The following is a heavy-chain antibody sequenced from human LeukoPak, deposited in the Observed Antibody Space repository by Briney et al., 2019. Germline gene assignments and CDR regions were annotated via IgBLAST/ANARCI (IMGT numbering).Heavy chain of an antibody. V-gene: IGHV3-21*04. J-gene: IGHJ4*02. D-gene: IGHD6-6*01. CDR2: ISSSSSYI. CDR3: ARDLWGSSSSELATFDY. Sequence: GGSLRLSCAASGFTFSSYSMNWVRQAPGKGLEWVSSISSSSSYIYYADSVKGRFTISRDNAKNSLYLQMNSLRADDTALYYCARDLWGSSSSELATFDYWGQGTLVTVSS. CDR1: GFTFSSYS.